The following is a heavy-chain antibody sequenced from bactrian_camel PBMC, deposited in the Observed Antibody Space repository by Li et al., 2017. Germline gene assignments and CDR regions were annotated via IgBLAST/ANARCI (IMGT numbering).Heavy chain of an antibody. CDR1: GNTYNPYC. V-gene: IGHV3S53*01. CDR2: ITSTGHT. J-gene: IGHJ4*01. Sequence: HVQLVESGGGSVQAGGSLRLSCLISGNTYNPYCMGWFRQVQGPEREEVGRIITSTGHTTVADSVKGRFTISQDYAKNTMYLQMNNLKTEDTGMYYCVARSRYCFGSSRDLDRAEYDYWGQGTQVTVS. CDR3: VARSRYCFGSSRDLDRAEYDY. D-gene: IGHD2*01.